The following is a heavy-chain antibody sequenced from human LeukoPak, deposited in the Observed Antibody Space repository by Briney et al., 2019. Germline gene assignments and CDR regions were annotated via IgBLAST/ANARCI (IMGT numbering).Heavy chain of an antibody. CDR1: GFTVSNYW. CDR3: ARVLGSSGPGIFDY. J-gene: IGHJ4*02. D-gene: IGHD6-19*01. CDR2: IKQDGSEK. Sequence: GGSLRLSCAASGFTVSNYWMSWVRQAPGKGLEWVANIKQDGSEKYYVDSVKGRFTISRDNAKISLYLQMNSLRAEDTAEYYCARVLGSSGPGIFDYWDQGTLVTVSS. V-gene: IGHV3-7*01.